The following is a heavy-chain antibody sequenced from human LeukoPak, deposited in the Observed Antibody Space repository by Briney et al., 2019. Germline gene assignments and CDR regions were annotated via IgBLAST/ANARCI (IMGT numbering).Heavy chain of an antibody. CDR3: TTGYSNYLRYYYYFYMDV. CDR1: GFTFSHAW. D-gene: IGHD4-11*01. CDR2: IKSKTDDGTT. V-gene: IGHV3-15*01. J-gene: IGHJ6*03. Sequence: PGGSLRLSCVDSGFTFSHAWMSWVRQAPGKGLEWVGLIKSKTDDGTTDYAAPVKGRFTISRDDLKETLYLQMNSLKTEDTAVYYCTTGYSNYLRYYYYFYMDVWGKGTTVTVSS.